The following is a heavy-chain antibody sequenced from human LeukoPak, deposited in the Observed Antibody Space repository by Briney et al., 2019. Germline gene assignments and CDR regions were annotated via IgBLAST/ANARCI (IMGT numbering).Heavy chain of an antibody. CDR3: ASIGDYCGGDCYSSNDAFDI. J-gene: IGHJ3*02. V-gene: IGHV4-61*02. D-gene: IGHD2-21*02. CDR1: GGSISSGSYY. Sequence: SQTLSLTCTVSGGSISSGSYYWSCIRQPPGKGLEWVGRIYTSGSTNYNPSLKSRVTISVDTSKKQFSLKLSSVTAADTAVYYCASIGDYCGGDCYSSNDAFDIWGQGTMVTVSS. CDR2: IYTSGST.